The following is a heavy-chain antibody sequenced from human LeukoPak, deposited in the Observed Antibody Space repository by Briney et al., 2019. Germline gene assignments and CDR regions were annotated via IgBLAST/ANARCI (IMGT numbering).Heavy chain of an antibody. J-gene: IGHJ4*02. D-gene: IGHD6-6*01. CDR3: ARDGRKQLVVDY. V-gene: IGHV3-9*01. CDR1: GFTFGDHA. Sequence: GGSLRLSCVGSGFTFGDHAMHWVRQAPGRGLEWIAGISFNGGAIGYADSVKGRFTISRDNAKNSLFLQMNSLRAEDTAVYYCARDGRKQLVVDYWGQGTLVTFPS. CDR2: ISFNGGAI.